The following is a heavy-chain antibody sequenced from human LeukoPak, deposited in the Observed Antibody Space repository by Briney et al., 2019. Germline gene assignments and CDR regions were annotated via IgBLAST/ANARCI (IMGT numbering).Heavy chain of an antibody. J-gene: IGHJ6*03. V-gene: IGHV4-59*08. CDR1: GGSISSYY. CDR3: ARILLAAAGSITYYYYMDV. D-gene: IGHD6-13*01. CDR2: IYYSGST. Sequence: SETLSLTCTVSGGSISSYYWSWIGQPPGKGLEWIGYIYYSGSTNYNPSLKSRVTISVDTSKNQFSLKLSSVTAADTAVYYCARILLAAAGSITYYYYMDVWGKGTTVTVSS.